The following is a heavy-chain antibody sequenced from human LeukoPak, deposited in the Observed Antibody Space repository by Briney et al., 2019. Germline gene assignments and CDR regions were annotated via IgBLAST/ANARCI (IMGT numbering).Heavy chain of an antibody. D-gene: IGHD5-18*01. Sequence: ASVKVSCKASGYTFTSYAMNWVRQAPGQGLEWMGWLNTNTGNPTYAQGFAGRFVFSLDTSVSTAYLQISSLKAEDTAVYYCARTLVGRYRYGYDDYWGQGTLVTVSS. CDR2: LNTNTGNP. CDR3: ARTLVGRYRYGYDDY. J-gene: IGHJ4*02. V-gene: IGHV7-4-1*02. CDR1: GYTFTSYA.